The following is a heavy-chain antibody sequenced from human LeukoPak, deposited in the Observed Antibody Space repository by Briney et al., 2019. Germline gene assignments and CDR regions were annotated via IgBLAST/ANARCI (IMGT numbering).Heavy chain of an antibody. Sequence: GGSLRLSCAASGFTFSSYAMSWVRQAPGKGLEWVSAISGSGGSTYYADSVKGRFTISRDNSKNTLYLQMNSLRAEDTAVYYCAKDRLGDYYSSGSYYTNYFDYWGQGTLVTVSS. V-gene: IGHV3-23*01. CDR3: AKDRLGDYYSSGSYYTNYFDY. J-gene: IGHJ4*02. D-gene: IGHD3-10*01. CDR1: GFTFSSYA. CDR2: ISGSGGST.